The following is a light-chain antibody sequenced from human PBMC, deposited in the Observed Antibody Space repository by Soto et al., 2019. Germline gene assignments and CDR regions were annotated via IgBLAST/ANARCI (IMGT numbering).Light chain of an antibody. V-gene: IGKV3-20*01. Sequence: EIVLTQSQGTLSLSPGERATLSCRASQSVSNNYLAWYQRKPGQAPRLLIYSASSRATDIPTRFSGSGSGTDFTLTITRLEPEEFAVYYCQQYGSSPPTFGQGTKVEIK. CDR1: QSVSNNY. J-gene: IGKJ1*01. CDR3: QQYGSSPPT. CDR2: SAS.